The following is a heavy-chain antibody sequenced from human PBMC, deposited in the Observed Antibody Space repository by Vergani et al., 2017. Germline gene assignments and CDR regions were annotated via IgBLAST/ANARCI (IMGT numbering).Heavy chain of an antibody. D-gene: IGHD2-21*01. CDR3: TTDPRYCGEGSCDWLRDHHYYGMDV. Sequence: EVQLVESGGGIVKPGGSLRLSCVASGFSFRNAWMNWVRRTPGKGLEGVGRIKSTFDRGTTDYAAAHKGRITISRDDSKNTLFLQMNGLKTEDIGVYYCTTDPRYCGEGSCDWLRDHHYYGMDVWGQGTTVTVSS. CDR1: GFSFRNAW. CDR2: IKSTFDRGTT. V-gene: IGHV3-15*07. J-gene: IGHJ6*02.